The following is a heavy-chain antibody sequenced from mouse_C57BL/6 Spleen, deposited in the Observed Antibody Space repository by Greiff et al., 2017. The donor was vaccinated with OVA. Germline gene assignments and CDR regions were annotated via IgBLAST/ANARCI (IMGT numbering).Heavy chain of an antibody. CDR3: ARGIYDYPFAY. Sequence: QVQLQQPGAELVRPGSSVKLSCKASGYTFTSYWMHWVKQRPIHGLEWIGNIDPSDSETHYNQKFKDKATLTVDKSSSTAYMQLSSLTSEDSAVYYCARGIYDYPFAYWGQGTLVTVSA. V-gene: IGHV1-52*01. J-gene: IGHJ3*01. CDR1: GYTFTSYW. CDR2: IDPSDSET. D-gene: IGHD2-4*01.